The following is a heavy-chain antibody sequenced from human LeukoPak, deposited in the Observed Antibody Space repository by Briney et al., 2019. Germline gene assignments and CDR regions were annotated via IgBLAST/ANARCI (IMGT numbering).Heavy chain of an antibody. V-gene: IGHV2-5*01. CDR2: IYWNDDK. CDR1: GFSLSTSGVG. J-gene: IGHJ4*02. D-gene: IGHD1-26*01. CDR3: AHVGYFDY. Sequence: GPTLVNPTQTLTLTCTFSGFSLSTSGVGGGWSRQPPRMAVAGLTLIYWNDDKRYSPSLKSRLAITKDTSKNQVVLTMANRDTVDTATYYCAHVGYFDYWGQGTLVTVSS.